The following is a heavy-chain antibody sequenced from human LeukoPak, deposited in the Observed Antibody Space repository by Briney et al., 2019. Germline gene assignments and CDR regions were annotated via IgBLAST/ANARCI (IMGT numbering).Heavy chain of an antibody. J-gene: IGHJ4*02. CDR3: ARDIGGMSAEYYFDY. CDR2: INSDGSST. D-gene: IGHD1-26*01. Sequence: GGSLRLSCAASGFTLSSYWMHWVRQAPGKGLVWVSHINSDGSSTTYADSVKGRFIISRDNAKNSLYLQMNSLRAGDTAVYYCARDIGGMSAEYYFDYWGQGTLVTVSS. V-gene: IGHV3-74*01. CDR1: GFTLSSYW.